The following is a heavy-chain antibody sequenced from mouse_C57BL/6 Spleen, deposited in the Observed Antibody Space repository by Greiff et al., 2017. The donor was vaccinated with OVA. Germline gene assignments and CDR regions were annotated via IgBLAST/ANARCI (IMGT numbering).Heavy chain of an antibody. CDR2: INPSSGYT. CDR1: GYTFTSYT. V-gene: IGHV1-4*01. D-gene: IGHD4-1*01. J-gene: IGHJ1*03. CDR3: ARSTLGRYFDV. Sequence: VQLQQSGAELARPGASVKMSCKASGYTFTSYTMHWVKQRPGQGLEWIGYINPSSGYTKYNQKFKDKATLTADKSSSTAYMQLSSLTSEDSAVYYCARSTLGRYFDVWGTGTTVTVSS.